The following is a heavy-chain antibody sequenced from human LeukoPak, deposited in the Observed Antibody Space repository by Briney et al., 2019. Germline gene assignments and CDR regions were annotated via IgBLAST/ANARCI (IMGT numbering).Heavy chain of an antibody. CDR1: GGSLSPHY. V-gene: IGHV4-59*11. D-gene: IGHD3-3*01. CDR3: ARSLTHYDFWSGYYTLRWFDP. CDR2: IYYSGST. Sequence: SETLSLTCAVSGGSLSPHYWSWIRQPPGKGLEWIGYIYYSGSTNYNPSLKSRVTISVDTSKNQFSLKLSSVTAADTAVYYCARSLTHYDFWSGYYTLRWFDPWGQGTLVTVSS. J-gene: IGHJ5*02.